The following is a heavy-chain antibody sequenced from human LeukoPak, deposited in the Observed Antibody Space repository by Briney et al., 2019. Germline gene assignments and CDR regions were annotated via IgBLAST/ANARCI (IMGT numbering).Heavy chain of an antibody. CDR1: GYSFTSYW. Sequence: AGESLKISCKGSGYSFTSYWITWVRQMPGKGLEWMGKIDPSDSYTDYSPSFQGHVTFSADKSISTAYLQWSSLKSSDTAIYYCARRDCRGGGCKLLPYWGQGTLVTVSS. V-gene: IGHV5-10-1*01. J-gene: IGHJ4*02. D-gene: IGHD2-15*01. CDR2: IDPSDSYT. CDR3: ARRDCRGGGCKLLPY.